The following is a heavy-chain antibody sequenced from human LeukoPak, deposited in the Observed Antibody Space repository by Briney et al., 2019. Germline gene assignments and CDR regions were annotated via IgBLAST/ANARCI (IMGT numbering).Heavy chain of an antibody. Sequence: GGSLRLSCSASGFTFSSYAMHWVRQAPGKGLEYVSAISSNGGSTYYADSVKGRFTISRDNSKNTLYPQMSSLRAEDTAVYYCVKIEYSSSSVWGQGTLVTVSS. CDR2: ISSNGGST. V-gene: IGHV3-64D*09. CDR1: GFTFSSYA. D-gene: IGHD6-6*01. CDR3: VKIEYSSSSV. J-gene: IGHJ4*02.